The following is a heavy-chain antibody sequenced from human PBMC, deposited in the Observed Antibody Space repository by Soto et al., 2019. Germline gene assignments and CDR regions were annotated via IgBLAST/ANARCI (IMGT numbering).Heavy chain of an antibody. CDR1: GFTFSSYS. J-gene: IGHJ6*02. CDR2: ISSSSSYI. CDR3: AREVPEDDYSNYVHYGMDV. Sequence: EVQLVESGGGLVKPGGSLRLSCAASGFTFSSYSMNWVRQAPGKGLEWVSSISSSSSYIYYADSVKGRFTISRDNAKNSLYLQMNSLRAEDTAVYYCAREVPEDDYSNYVHYGMDVWGQGTTVTVSS. D-gene: IGHD4-4*01. V-gene: IGHV3-21*01.